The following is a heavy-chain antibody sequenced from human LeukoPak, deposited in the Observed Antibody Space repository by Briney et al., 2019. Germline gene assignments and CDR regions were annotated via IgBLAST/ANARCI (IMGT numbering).Heavy chain of an antibody. CDR1: GDTFITYT. CDR2: IIPSLDIS. J-gene: IGHJ4*02. Sequence: ASVKVSCKASGDTFITYTFSWVRQAPGQGLEWMGRIIPSLDISNYAQKFEGRVTLSADKATTTTYMELTSLRSEDTAIYYCARDHCSPGTCLGGHWGQGTLVTVSS. CDR3: ARDHCSPGTCLGGH. D-gene: IGHD2-15*01. V-gene: IGHV1-69*04.